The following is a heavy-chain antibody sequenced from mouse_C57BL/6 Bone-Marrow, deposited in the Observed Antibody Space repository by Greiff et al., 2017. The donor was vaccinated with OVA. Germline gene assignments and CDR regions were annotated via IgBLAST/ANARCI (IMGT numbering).Heavy chain of an antibody. CDR3: ARPLYDYDSY. CDR1: GYTFTSYG. J-gene: IGHJ3*01. CDR2: IYPRSGNT. Sequence: VKLVESGAELARPGASVKLSCKASGYTFTSYGISWVKQRTGQGLEWIGEIYPRSGNTYYNEKFKGKATLTADKSSSTAYMELRSLTSEDSAVYFCARPLYDYDSYWGQGTLVTVSA. V-gene: IGHV1-81*01. D-gene: IGHD2-4*01.